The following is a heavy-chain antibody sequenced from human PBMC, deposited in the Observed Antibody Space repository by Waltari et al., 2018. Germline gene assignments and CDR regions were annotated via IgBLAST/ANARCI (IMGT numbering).Heavy chain of an antibody. CDR3: AKALYYDILTGYYYYFDY. CDR2: IYSGGGT. V-gene: IGHV3-23*03. CDR1: GFTFSSYA. Sequence: EVQLLESGGGLVQPGGSLRLSCAASGFTFSSYAMSWVRQAPGKGLEGVSVIYSGGGTYYADSVKGLFTISRDNSKNTLYLQMNSLRAEDTAVYYCAKALYYDILTGYYYYFDYWGQGTLVTVSS. J-gene: IGHJ4*02. D-gene: IGHD3-9*01.